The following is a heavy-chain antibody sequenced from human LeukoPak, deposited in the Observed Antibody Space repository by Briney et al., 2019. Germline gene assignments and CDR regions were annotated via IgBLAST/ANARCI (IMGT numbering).Heavy chain of an antibody. J-gene: IGHJ4*02. Sequence: GGSLRLSCAASGFTFRSYVMSWVRQAPGKGPEWVSPIMGSGGSTYYAASVKCRFTISRDKSKNTLFLQMNSLRAEDTAVYYCAKDRAYYYDSSGYYLDYWGQGTLVTVSS. CDR2: IMGSGGST. V-gene: IGHV3-23*01. CDR1: GFTFRSYV. D-gene: IGHD3-22*01. CDR3: AKDRAYYYDSSGYYLDY.